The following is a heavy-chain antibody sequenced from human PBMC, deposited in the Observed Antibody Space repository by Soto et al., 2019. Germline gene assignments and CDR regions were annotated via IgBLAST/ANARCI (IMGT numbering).Heavy chain of an antibody. J-gene: IGHJ6*02. D-gene: IGHD6-25*01. V-gene: IGHV4-34*01. CDR3: ARGSEGVGMDV. CDR1: GGSFSGYY. CDR2: INHSGST. Sequence: SETLSLTCAGYGGSFSGYYWSWIRQPPGKGLEWIGEINHSGSTNYNPSLKSRVTISVDTSKNQFSLKLSSVTAADTAVYYCARGSEGVGMDVWGQGTTVTVSS.